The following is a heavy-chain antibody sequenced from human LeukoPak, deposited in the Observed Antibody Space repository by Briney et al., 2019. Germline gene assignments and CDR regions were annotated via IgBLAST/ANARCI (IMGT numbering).Heavy chain of an antibody. CDR1: GFTFSSYD. CDR2: IGTLGDT. J-gene: IGHJ4*02. D-gene: IGHD3-22*01. CDR3: ARGRNSNYYDSSGYYPY. V-gene: IGHV3-13*01. Sequence: GGSLRLSCAVSGFTFSSYDMPWVRQPTGKGLEWVSAIGTLGDTDYPDSVKGRFTISRENAKNSLYLQMNNLRAGDTAVYYCARGRNSNYYDSSGYYPYWGQGTLVTVSS.